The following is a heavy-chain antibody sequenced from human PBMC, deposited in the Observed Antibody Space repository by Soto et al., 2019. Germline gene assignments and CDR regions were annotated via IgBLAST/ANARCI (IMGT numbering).Heavy chain of an antibody. J-gene: IGHJ6*02. CDR2: IHQDGNEK. CDR3: AGGNALDV. Sequence: GGSLRLSCAASRFTFSTYWMTWVRLTPGKGLEWVANIHQDGNEKYYMDSVKGRFTISRDNAKNSLYLQMTSLRAEDTAVYYCAGGNALDVWGQGTTVTVSS. V-gene: IGHV3-7*01. CDR1: RFTFSTYW.